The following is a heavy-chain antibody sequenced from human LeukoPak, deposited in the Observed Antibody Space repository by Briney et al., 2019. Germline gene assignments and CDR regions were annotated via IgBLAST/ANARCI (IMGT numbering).Heavy chain of an antibody. V-gene: IGHV3-7*03. D-gene: IGHD4-17*01. CDR1: GFTFSSHW. J-gene: IGHJ5*02. Sequence: PGGSLRLSCAASGFTFSSHWMTWVRQAPGKRLEWVANIKEDGSEKYHVDSVKGRFTISRDNSKNSLFLQMNSLRAEDTAVYYCTKDPNGDYVGAFDPWGQGTLVTVSS. CDR3: TKDPNGDYVGAFDP. CDR2: IKEDGSEK.